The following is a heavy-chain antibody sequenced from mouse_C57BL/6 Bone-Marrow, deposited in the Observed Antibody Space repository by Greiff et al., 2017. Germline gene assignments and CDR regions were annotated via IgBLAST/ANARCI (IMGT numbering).Heavy chain of an antibody. CDR3: ARSTMIRNYCDY. Sequence: VHLVESGAELVRPGASVKLSCKASGYTFTDYYINWVKQRPGQGLEWIARIYPGSGNTYYNEKFKGKATLTAEKSSSTAYMQLSSLTSEDSAVYFCARSTMIRNYCDYWGQGTTLTVSS. V-gene: IGHV1-76*01. CDR1: GYTFTDYY. D-gene: IGHD2-4*01. CDR2: IYPGSGNT. J-gene: IGHJ2*01.